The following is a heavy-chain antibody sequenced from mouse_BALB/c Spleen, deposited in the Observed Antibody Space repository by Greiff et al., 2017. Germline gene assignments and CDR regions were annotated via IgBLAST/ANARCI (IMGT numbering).Heavy chain of an antibody. Sequence: QVQLQQSGAELMKPGASVKISCKATGYTFSSYWIEWVKQRPGHGLEWIGEILPGSGSTNYNEKFKGKATFTADTSSNTAYMQRSSLTSEDSAVYYCARDYGYDGFAYWGQGTLVTVSA. V-gene: IGHV1-9*01. CDR1: GYTFSSYW. J-gene: IGHJ3*01. CDR3: ARDYGYDGFAY. D-gene: IGHD2-2*01. CDR2: ILPGSGST.